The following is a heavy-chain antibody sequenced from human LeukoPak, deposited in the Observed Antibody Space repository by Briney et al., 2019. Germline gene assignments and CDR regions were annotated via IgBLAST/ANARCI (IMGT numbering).Heavy chain of an antibody. CDR2: INGEGSRI. Sequence: GGSLRLSCAVIGFNLRTYWIHWVRHSPGRGLEWVARINGEGSRISYADSVRGRFTISRDNAKNTAYLQMNSLRAEDTALYYCARDPGYYYYGMDVWGQGTTVVVSS. CDR1: GFNLRTYW. J-gene: IGHJ6*02. V-gene: IGHV3-74*01. CDR3: ARDPGYYYYGMDV.